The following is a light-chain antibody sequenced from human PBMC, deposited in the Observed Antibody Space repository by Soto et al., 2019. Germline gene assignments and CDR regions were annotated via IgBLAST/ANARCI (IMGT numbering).Light chain of an antibody. Sequence: ESVLTQSPGTLCLSPGERATLSCRASQSVSSNYLAWYQQKPGQAPRLLIYGASTRATGIPDRFSGSGSGTDFTLTISSLEFGDSAVYYCQQYGSSPTWTFGQGTKVDI. CDR2: GAS. J-gene: IGKJ1*01. V-gene: IGKV3-20*01. CDR3: QQYGSSPTWT. CDR1: QSVSSNY.